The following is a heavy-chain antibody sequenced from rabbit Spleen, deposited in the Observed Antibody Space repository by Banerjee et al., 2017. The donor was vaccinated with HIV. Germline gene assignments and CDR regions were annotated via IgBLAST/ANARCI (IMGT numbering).Heavy chain of an antibody. J-gene: IGHJ3*01. CDR1: GFSFSTDYY. D-gene: IGHD4-1*01. Sequence: QSLEESGGGLVKPGGTLTLTCTASGFSFSTDYYMCWVRQAPGKGLEWIGIIYAAKGSTDYASWVNGRFTISSDNAQSTVDLKMTSLTAADTATYFCARAIVPWLGLTRLDLWGPGTLVTVS. CDR3: ARAIVPWLGLTRLDL. V-gene: IGHV1S43*01. CDR2: IYAAKGST.